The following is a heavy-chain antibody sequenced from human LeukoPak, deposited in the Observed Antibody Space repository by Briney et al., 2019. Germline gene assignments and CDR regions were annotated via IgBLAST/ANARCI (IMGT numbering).Heavy chain of an antibody. D-gene: IGHD6-19*01. CDR2: IKSKTDGGTT. V-gene: IGHV3-15*07. J-gene: IGHJ4*02. Sequence: PGGSLRLSCAASGFTFSNAWMNWVRQAPGKGLEWVGRIKSKTDGGTTDYAAPVKGRFTISRDDSRNTLYLQMNSLKTEDTAVYYCTTVILYSSGWPFDYWGQGTLVTVSS. CDR3: TTVILYSSGWPFDY. CDR1: GFTFSNAW.